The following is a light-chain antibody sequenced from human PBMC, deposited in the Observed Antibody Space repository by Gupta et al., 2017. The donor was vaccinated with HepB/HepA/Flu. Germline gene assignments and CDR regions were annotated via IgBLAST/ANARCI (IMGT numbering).Light chain of an antibody. CDR2: KVS. V-gene: IGKV2-30*01. Sequence: DVVMTQSPLSLPVTLGQPASISCRSSQSLVYSDGNTYLNWLQQKPGQSQRRLIYKVSNRDSGVPDRLSGSGSGTDFTLKISMVEAEDVGVYYCMQGTHWHPLPPYTFGQGTKLEIK. CDR1: QSLVYSDGNTY. CDR3: MQGTHWHPLPPYT. J-gene: IGKJ2*01.